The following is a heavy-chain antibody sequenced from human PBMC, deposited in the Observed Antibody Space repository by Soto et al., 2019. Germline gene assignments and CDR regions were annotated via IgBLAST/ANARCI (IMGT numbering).Heavy chain of an antibody. V-gene: IGHV1-46*01. D-gene: IGHD4-17*01. J-gene: IGHJ6*03. CDR3: ARDSATVTSYYYYYMDV. CDR2: INPSGGST. CDR1: GYTVTSNY. Sequence: GASVKISCKASGYTVTSNYPHWVRQAPGQGLEWMGIINPSGGSTNFAQKFQGRLSMTRDTSTSTVYMELRSLTSEDTAVYYCARDSATVTSYYYYYMDVWGKGTTVTVSS.